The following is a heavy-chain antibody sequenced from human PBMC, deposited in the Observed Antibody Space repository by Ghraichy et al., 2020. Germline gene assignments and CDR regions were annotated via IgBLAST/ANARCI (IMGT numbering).Heavy chain of an antibody. J-gene: IGHJ4*02. Sequence: LTCAASGFTLSNYWMHWVRQAPGKGLVWVSRIKSDGSATTYADSVKGRFTISRDNAKNTLYLQMNSLRADDTAVYFCAREYCSGGRCFFGTGGSHFDYWGQGTLVTVSS. CDR3: AREYCSGGRCFFGTGGSHFDY. CDR1: GFTLSNYW. V-gene: IGHV3-74*01. CDR2: IKSDGSAT. D-gene: IGHD2-15*01.